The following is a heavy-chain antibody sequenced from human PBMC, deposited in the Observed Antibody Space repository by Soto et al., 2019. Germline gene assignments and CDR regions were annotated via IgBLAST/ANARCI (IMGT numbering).Heavy chain of an antibody. V-gene: IGHV4-34*01. Sequence: WIRQYTMKGMQWIGEINHSGSTNYNPSSRGRVAIPVDASKNQFSLRLASMTAADTALYYFARGDYCSDGICYKTSTDYWGQGTQVTVSS. J-gene: IGHJ4*02. CDR3: ARGDYCSDGICYKTSTDY. D-gene: IGHD2-15*01. CDR2: INHSGST.